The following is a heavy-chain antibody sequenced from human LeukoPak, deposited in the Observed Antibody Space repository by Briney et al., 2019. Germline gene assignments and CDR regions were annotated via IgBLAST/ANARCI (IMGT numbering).Heavy chain of an antibody. D-gene: IGHD2-2*01. V-gene: IGHV4-39*01. CDR1: GGSISSSSYY. J-gene: IGHJ5*02. Sequence: KPSETLSLTCPVSGGSISSSSYYWGWIRQPPGKGLEWIGGIYYSGSTYYNPSLKSRVTISVDTSKNQFSLKLSSVTAADTAVYYCARHSGDVVVVPAAKNWFDPWGQGTLVTVSS. CDR2: IYYSGST. CDR3: ARHSGDVVVVPAAKNWFDP.